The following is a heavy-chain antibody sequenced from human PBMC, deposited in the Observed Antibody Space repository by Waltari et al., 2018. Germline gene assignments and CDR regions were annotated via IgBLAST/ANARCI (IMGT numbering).Heavy chain of an antibody. J-gene: IGHJ5*02. D-gene: IGHD3-22*01. Sequence: EVRLVQSGAEVKKPGESLTISCQASGYTFSHYWISWVRHLPGKGLEWMGKIDPADSETNYRPSFQGHVIISADKSSSTASLHWSSLKASDSATYYCARENYYDSSGFSVSWGQGTLVTVSS. CDR1: GYTFSHYW. CDR2: IDPADSET. V-gene: IGHV5-10-1*03. CDR3: ARENYYDSSGFSVS.